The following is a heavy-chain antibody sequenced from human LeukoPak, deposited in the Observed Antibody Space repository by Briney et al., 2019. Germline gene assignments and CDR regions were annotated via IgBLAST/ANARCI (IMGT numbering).Heavy chain of an antibody. Sequence: GGSLRLSCAASGFSFSNYWMHCVRQAPGKALEWLSRIYSDGSNTVYAEPVKGRFTISRDKAKNALFLQMNSLRAEDTAVYYCGRGASWQGNVCEIWGQGTMVTVSS. D-gene: IGHD3-10*01. J-gene: IGHJ3*02. CDR1: GFSFSNYW. CDR2: IYSDGSNT. CDR3: GRGASWQGNVCEI. V-gene: IGHV3-74*01.